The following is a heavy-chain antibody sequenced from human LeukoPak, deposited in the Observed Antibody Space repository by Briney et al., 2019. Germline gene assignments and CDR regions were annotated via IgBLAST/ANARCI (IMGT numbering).Heavy chain of an antibody. CDR3: ARGFVRGATVTPGYYYYMDV. J-gene: IGHJ6*03. V-gene: IGHV4-39*01. D-gene: IGHD4-17*01. CDR2: IYYSGST. Sequence: PSETLSLTCTVSGGSISSSSYYWGWIRQPPGKGLEWIGSIYYSGSTYYNPSLKSRVTISVDTSKNQFSLKLSSVTAADTAVYYCARGFVRGATVTPGYYYYMDVWGKGTTVTVSS. CDR1: GGSISSSSYY.